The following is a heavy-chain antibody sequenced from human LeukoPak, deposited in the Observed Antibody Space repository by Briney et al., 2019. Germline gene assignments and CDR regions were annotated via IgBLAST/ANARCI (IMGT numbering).Heavy chain of an antibody. V-gene: IGHV1-2*02. CDR1: GYTFTVNQ. J-gene: IGHJ3*02. D-gene: IGHD1-26*01. CDR3: AREVGINAFDI. Sequence: ASVKVSCKASGYTFTVNQMYWVRQAPGQGLEFLGWINPDSGGTNYAQRFQGRVTMTRDTSISTAYMELISLTSDDTAVYFCAREVGINAFDIWGQGTMVTVSS. CDR2: INPDSGGT.